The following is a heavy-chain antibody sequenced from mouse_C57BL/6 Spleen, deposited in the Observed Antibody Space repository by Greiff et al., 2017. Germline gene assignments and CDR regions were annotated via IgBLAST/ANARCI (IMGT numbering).Heavy chain of an antibody. CDR3: TTGPYYDYDGPFAY. Sequence: VQLQQSGAELVRPGASVKLSCTASGFNIKDYYMHWVKQRPEQGLEWLGRIDPEDGDTEYAPKFQGKATMTADTSSNTAYLQLSSLTSEDTAVYYCTTGPYYDYDGPFAYWGQGTLVTVSA. CDR1: GFNIKDYY. CDR2: IDPEDGDT. V-gene: IGHV14-1*01. D-gene: IGHD2-4*01. J-gene: IGHJ3*01.